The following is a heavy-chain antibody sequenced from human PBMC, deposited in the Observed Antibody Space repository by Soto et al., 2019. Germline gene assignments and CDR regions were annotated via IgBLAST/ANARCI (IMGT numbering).Heavy chain of an antibody. Sequence: SETLSLTCAVYGGSFSGYYWSWIRQPPGKGLEWIGEINHSGSTNYNPSLKSRVTISVDTSKNQFSLKLSSVTAADTAVYYCARAAVNGITGPPRGYYYYGMDVWGQGTTVTVSS. CDR3: ARAAVNGITGPPRGYYYYGMDV. J-gene: IGHJ6*02. V-gene: IGHV4-34*01. CDR1: GGSFSGYY. CDR2: INHSGST. D-gene: IGHD1-20*01.